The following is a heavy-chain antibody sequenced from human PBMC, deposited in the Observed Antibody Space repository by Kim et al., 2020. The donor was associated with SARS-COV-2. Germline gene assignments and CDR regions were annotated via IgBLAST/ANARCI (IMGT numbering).Heavy chain of an antibody. J-gene: IGHJ6*02. Sequence: GGSLRLSCAASGFTFSSYAMHWVRQAPGKGLEWVAVISYDGSNKYYVDSVKGRVTISRDNSKNTLYLQMNSLRAEDTAVYDCARDRPLLRYFDWSYYYGMDVWGQGTTVTVAS. V-gene: IGHV3-30*04. CDR3: ARDRPLLRYFDWSYYYGMDV. CDR1: GFTFSSYA. D-gene: IGHD3-9*01. CDR2: ISYDGSNK.